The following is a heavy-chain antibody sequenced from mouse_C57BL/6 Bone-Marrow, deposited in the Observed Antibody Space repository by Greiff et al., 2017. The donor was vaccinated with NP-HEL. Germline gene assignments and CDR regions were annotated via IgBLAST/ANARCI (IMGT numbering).Heavy chain of an antibody. CDR2: IWGVGST. V-gene: IGHV2-6*01. J-gene: IGHJ3*01. CDR3: AIYSNTFAY. Sequence: QVQLQQSGPGLVAPSQSLSITCTVSGFSLTSYGVDWVRQSPGQGLEWLGVIWGVGSTNYNSALKSRLSISKDNSKSQVFLKMNSLQTDDTAMYYCAIYSNTFAYWGQGTLVTVSA. CDR1: GFSLTSYG. D-gene: IGHD2-5*01.